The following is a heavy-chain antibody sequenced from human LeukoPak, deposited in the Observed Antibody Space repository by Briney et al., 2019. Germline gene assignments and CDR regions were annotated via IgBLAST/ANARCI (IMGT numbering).Heavy chain of an antibody. V-gene: IGHV6-1*01. CDR3: ARASAAAGTQHYYYGMDV. J-gene: IGHJ6*02. Sequence: SQTLSLTCAISGDSVSSNSAAWNWIRQSPSRGLEWLGRTYYRSKWYNDYAVSVKSRITINPDTSKNQFSLQLNSVTPEDTVVYYCARASAAAGTQHYYYGMDVWGQGTTVTVSS. CDR2: TYYRSKWYN. CDR1: GDSVSSNSAA. D-gene: IGHD6-13*01.